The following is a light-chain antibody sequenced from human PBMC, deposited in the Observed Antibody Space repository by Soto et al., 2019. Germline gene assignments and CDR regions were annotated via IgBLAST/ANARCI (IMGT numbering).Light chain of an antibody. Sequence: EVVLTQSPGTLSLSPGERATLSCRASQSVSFRYLAWYQQRPGQAPRLLIYDASTRANDITDRFSGSGSGADFTLTISRLEPEDFAVYYCQQRGALPITFGEETRLEI. V-gene: IGKV3-20*01. CDR2: DAS. J-gene: IGKJ5*01. CDR1: QSVSFRY. CDR3: QQRGALPIT.